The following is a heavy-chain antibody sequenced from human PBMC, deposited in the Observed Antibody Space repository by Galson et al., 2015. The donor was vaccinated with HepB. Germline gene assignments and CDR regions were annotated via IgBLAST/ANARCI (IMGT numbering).Heavy chain of an antibody. CDR1: GYTFTSYG. Sequence: SVKVSCKASGYTFTSYGISWVRQAPGQGLEWMGWISAYNGNTNYAQKLQGRVTMTTDTSTSTAYMELSSLRSEDTAVYYCARTPGDTTGYYYYMDVWGKGTTVTVSS. V-gene: IGHV1-18*01. CDR2: ISAYNGNT. J-gene: IGHJ6*03. D-gene: IGHD4-17*01. CDR3: ARTPGDTTGYYYYMDV.